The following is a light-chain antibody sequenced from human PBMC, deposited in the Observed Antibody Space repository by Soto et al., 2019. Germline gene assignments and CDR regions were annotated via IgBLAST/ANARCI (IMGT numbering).Light chain of an antibody. J-gene: IGLJ1*01. CDR1: SRDIGGYNY. CDR3: CSYEGSYTFYA. CDR2: DVT. Sequence: QSVLTQPRSVSGSPGQSVTISCTGASRDIGGYNYVSWYQQYPGKAPKLLIYDVTKRPSGVPDRFSGSKSGYTASLTISGLRAEDDADYYCCSYEGSYTFYAFGTGTKV. V-gene: IGLV2-11*01.